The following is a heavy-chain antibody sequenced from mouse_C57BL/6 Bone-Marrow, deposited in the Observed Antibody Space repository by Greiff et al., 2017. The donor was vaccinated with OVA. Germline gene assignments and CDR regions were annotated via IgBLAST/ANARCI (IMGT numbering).Heavy chain of an antibody. CDR2: IYPGDGDT. D-gene: IGHD1-1*01. CDR3: ARDGSPYLDY. CDR1: GYAFSRSW. Sequence: VQLQQSGPELVKPGASVKISCKASGYAFSRSWLNWVKQRPGKGLEWIGRIYPGDGDTNYNGTFKGKATLTADKSSSTAYMQLSSLTSEDSAVYFCARDGSPYLDYGGKGTTLTVSS. J-gene: IGHJ2*01. V-gene: IGHV1-82*01.